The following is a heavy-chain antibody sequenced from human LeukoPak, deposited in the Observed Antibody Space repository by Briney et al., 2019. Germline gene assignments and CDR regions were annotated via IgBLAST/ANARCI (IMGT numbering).Heavy chain of an antibody. CDR1: RFTLSNYW. Sequence: GGSLRLSCAASRFTLSNYWMSWVRQAPGKGLEGVANIKQDESETYYVDSVKGRFTISRGNAKNSLSLQMNSLRAEDTAVYYCARQRGSGCLDYWGQGTLVTVSS. D-gene: IGHD6-19*01. V-gene: IGHV3-7*01. CDR3: ARQRGSGCLDY. CDR2: IKQDESET. J-gene: IGHJ4*02.